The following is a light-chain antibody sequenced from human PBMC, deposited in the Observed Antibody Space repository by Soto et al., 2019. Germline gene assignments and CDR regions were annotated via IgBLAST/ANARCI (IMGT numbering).Light chain of an antibody. CDR3: QQYNNWPLT. Sequence: EVVMTQSPVTLSVSPGERATLSSRASESLNSNLAWYQQKPGQPPRLLIYGASTRATGIPARFSGSGSGTESTLTISSLQSEDSAVYYCQQYNNWPLTFGQGTRLEI. J-gene: IGKJ5*01. V-gene: IGKV3-15*01. CDR2: GAS. CDR1: ESLNSN.